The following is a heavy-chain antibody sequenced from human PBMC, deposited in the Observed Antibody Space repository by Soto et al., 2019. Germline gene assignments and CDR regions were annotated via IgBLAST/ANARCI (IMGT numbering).Heavy chain of an antibody. D-gene: IGHD2-8*01. CDR1: GGSISSGGYY. Sequence: QVQLQESGPGLVKPSQTLSLTCTVSGGSISSGGYYWSWIRQHPGKGLEWIGYIYYSASTYYNPSLKRRVTISVDTPKNHCPLRRSSVTASDTAVYYCATCSVISVCDYDGMDVWGQGTTVTVSS. CDR2: IYYSAST. CDR3: ATCSVISVCDYDGMDV. V-gene: IGHV4-31*03. J-gene: IGHJ6*02.